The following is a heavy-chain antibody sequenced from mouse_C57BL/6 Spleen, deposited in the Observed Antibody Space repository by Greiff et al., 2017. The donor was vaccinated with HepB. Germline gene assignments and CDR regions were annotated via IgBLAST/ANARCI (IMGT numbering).Heavy chain of an antibody. CDR3: ARCYDYPYWYFDV. CDR1: GYTFTSYT. Sequence: QVQLKESGAELARPGASVKMSCKASGYTFTSYTMHWVKQRPGQGLEWIGYINPSSGYTKYNQKFKDKATLTADKSSSTAYMQLSSLTSEDSAVYYCARCYDYPYWYFDVWGTGTTVTVSS. D-gene: IGHD2-4*01. J-gene: IGHJ1*03. V-gene: IGHV1-4*01. CDR2: INPSSGYT.